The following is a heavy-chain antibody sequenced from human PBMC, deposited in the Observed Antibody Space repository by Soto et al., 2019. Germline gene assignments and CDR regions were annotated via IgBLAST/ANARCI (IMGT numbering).Heavy chain of an antibody. V-gene: IGHV3-13*01. J-gene: IGHJ5*02. CDR2: IGIGGDT. CDR1: GFIFSNYD. D-gene: IGHD4-17*01. CDR3: ARYFGDYSGNWFDP. Sequence: GGSLRLSCAASGFIFSNYDMHWVRQVTGKGLELVSAIGIGGDTYYAGSVKGRFTISRENAKNSLYLQMNSLRAEDTAVYYCARYFGDYSGNWFDPWGQGTLVTVSS.